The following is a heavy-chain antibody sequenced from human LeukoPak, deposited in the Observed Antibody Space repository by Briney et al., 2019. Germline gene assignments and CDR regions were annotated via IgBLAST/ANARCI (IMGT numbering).Heavy chain of an antibody. CDR1: GFTLSDYW. Sequence: PGGSLRLSCAASGFTLSDYWMSWVRQAPGKGLEWVANMNEDGSDKNYVDSVKGRFTISRDDATNSLHLQMNSLRAEDTAVYYCARESTEERPGCWGQGTLVTVSS. J-gene: IGHJ4*02. CDR2: MNEDGSDK. D-gene: IGHD1-1*01. V-gene: IGHV3-7*01. CDR3: ARESTEERPGC.